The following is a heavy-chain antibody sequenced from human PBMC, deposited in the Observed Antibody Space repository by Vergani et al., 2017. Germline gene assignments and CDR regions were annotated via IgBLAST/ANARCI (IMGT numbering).Heavy chain of an antibody. CDR1: GGSISSYY. Sequence: QVQLQESGPGLVKPSETLSLTCTVSGGSISSYYWSWIRQPPGKGLDWIGYIYYSGSTNYNPSLKSRVTISVDTSKNQFSVKLSSVTAADTAVYYCARRAGGSGGRLGPWGQGTLVTVSS. CDR3: ARRAGGSGGRLGP. J-gene: IGHJ5*02. D-gene: IGHD6-19*01. CDR2: IYYSGST. V-gene: IGHV4-59*01.